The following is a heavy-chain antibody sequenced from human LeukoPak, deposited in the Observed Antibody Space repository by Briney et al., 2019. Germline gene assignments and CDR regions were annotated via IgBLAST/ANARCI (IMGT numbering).Heavy chain of an antibody. CDR2: INHSGST. V-gene: IGHV4-34*01. J-gene: IGHJ6*03. CDR3: ARRYYYYYYYMDV. Sequence: SETLSLTCAVYGGSFSGYYWNWIRQPPGKGLEWIGEINHSGSTNYNPSLKSRVTISVDTSKNQFSLKLSSVTAADTAVYYCARRYYYYYYYMDVWGKGTTVTISS. D-gene: IGHD3-9*01. CDR1: GGSFSGYY.